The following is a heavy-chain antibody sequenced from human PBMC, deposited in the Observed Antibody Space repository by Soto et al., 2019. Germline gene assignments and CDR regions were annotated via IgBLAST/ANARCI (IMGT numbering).Heavy chain of an antibody. CDR2: IWYDGSNK. CDR1: GFTFSSYG. V-gene: IGHV3-33*01. D-gene: IGHD2-15*01. J-gene: IGHJ4*02. Sequence: QVQLVESGGGVVQPGRSLRLSCAASGFTFSSYGMHWVRQTPGKGLEWVAVIWYDGSNKYYADSVKGRFTISRDNSKNTLYLHMNSLRAEDTAVYYCARGLMHCSGGSCYSDYFDYWGQGTLVAVSS. CDR3: ARGLMHCSGGSCYSDYFDY.